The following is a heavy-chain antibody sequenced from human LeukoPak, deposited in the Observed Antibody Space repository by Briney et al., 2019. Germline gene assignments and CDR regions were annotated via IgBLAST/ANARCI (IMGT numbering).Heavy chain of an antibody. CDR1: GYTFTSYG. D-gene: IGHD5-18*01. Sequence: GASVKVSCKASGYTFTSYGISWVRQAPGQGLEWMGWISAYNGNTNYAQKFQGRVTITADESTSTAYMELSSLRSEDTAVYYCAVGRGYSNVYWDSWGQGTLVTVSS. J-gene: IGHJ4*02. CDR2: ISAYNGNT. CDR3: AVGRGYSNVYWDS. V-gene: IGHV1-18*01.